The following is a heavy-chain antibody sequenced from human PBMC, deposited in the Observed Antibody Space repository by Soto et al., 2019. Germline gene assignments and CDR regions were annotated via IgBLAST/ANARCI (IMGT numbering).Heavy chain of an antibody. D-gene: IGHD3-10*01. V-gene: IGHV3-30-3*01. Sequence: QVQLVESGGGVVQPGRSLRLSCAASGFTFSSYAMHWVRQAPGKGLEWVAVISYDGSNKYYADSVKGRFTISRDNSKNTLYLQMNSLRAEDTAVYYCARDSFMFRGVLDYWGQGTLVTVSS. J-gene: IGHJ4*02. CDR1: GFTFSSYA. CDR3: ARDSFMFRGVLDY. CDR2: ISYDGSNK.